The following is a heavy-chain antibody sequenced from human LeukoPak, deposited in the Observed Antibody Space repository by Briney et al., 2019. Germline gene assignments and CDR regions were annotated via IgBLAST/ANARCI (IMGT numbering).Heavy chain of an antibody. J-gene: IGHJ4*02. D-gene: IGHD2-15*01. CDR2: IWYDGSNK. Sequence: PGRSLRLSCAASGFTFSSYGMHWVRQAPGKGLEWVAVIWYDGSNKYYADSVKGRFTISRDNSKNTLYLQLNSLRAEDTAVYYCARDSSYPGVVVVADGGTFDYWGQGTLVTVSS. CDR3: ARDSSYPGVVVVADGGTFDY. CDR1: GFTFSSYG. V-gene: IGHV3-33*01.